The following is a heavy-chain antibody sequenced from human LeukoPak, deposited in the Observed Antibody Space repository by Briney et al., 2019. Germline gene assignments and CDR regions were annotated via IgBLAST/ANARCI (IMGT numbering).Heavy chain of an antibody. CDR2: IQTSGSI. V-gene: IGHV4-4*09. Sequence: SETLSLTCTVSGGSIRDYYWSWIRQPPGKGLEWIGYIQTSGSINYNPSLKSRVTISVDTSQYQFSLKLSSVTAADTAVYYCARLMGYDFWSGYSSLEYYYYMDVWGKGTTVTVSS. CDR3: ARLMGYDFWSGYSSLEYYYYMDV. CDR1: GGSIRDYY. J-gene: IGHJ6*03. D-gene: IGHD3-3*01.